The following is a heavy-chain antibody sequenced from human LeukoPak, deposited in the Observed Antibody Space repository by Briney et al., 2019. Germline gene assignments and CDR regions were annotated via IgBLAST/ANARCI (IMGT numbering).Heavy chain of an antibody. CDR2: INHSGST. J-gene: IGHJ5*02. V-gene: IGHV4-34*01. D-gene: IGHD3-10*01. Sequence: SETLSLTCAVYGGSFSNYYWTWIRQPPGKGLEWIGEINHSGSTNYNPSLKSRVTISVDTSKNQFSLKLSSVTAADTAVYYCARTSVYYYGSGSYLKRRYNWFDPWGQGTLVTVSS. CDR1: GGSFSNYY. CDR3: ARTSVYYYGSGSYLKRRYNWFDP.